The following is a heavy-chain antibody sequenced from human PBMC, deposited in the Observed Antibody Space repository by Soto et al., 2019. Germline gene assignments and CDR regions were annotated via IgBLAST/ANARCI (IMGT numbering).Heavy chain of an antibody. D-gene: IGHD1-20*01. CDR2: INPKSGGT. Sequence: ASVKVSCKASGYTFTGYYMHWVRQAPGQGLEWMGWINPKSGGTNYAQKFQGWVTMTRDTSISTAYMELSRLRSDDTAVYYCARDLDNWNYDGMDVWGQGTTVTVSS. V-gene: IGHV1-2*04. J-gene: IGHJ6*02. CDR3: ARDLDNWNYDGMDV. CDR1: GYTFTGYY.